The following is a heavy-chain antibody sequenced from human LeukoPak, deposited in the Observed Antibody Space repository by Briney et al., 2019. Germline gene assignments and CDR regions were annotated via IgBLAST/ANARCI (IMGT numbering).Heavy chain of an antibody. CDR3: ASARGGSYYNYFDY. J-gene: IGHJ4*02. D-gene: IGHD1-26*01. V-gene: IGHV3-30*04. CDR1: GFTFSSYA. CDR2: ISYDESNK. Sequence: GGSLRLSCAASGFTFSSYAMHWVRQAPGKGLEWVAVISYDESNKYYADSVKGRFTISRDNSKNTLYVQMNSLRAEDTAVYYCASARGGSYYNYFDYWGQGTLVTVSS.